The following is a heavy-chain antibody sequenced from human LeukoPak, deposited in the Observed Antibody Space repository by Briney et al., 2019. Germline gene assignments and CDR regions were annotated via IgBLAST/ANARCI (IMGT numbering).Heavy chain of an antibody. V-gene: IGHV4-4*07. Sequence: PSETLSLGCTVSGGSISSYYWSWIRQPAGKGLEWIGRIYPSGSTNYNPSLNSRVTMSVDTSKNQFSLKVSSVTAADTAVYYCAREYRNVGLARFDYWGQGTLVTVSS. CDR3: AREYRNVGLARFDY. J-gene: IGHJ4*02. CDR2: IYPSGST. D-gene: IGHD1-14*01. CDR1: GGSISSYY.